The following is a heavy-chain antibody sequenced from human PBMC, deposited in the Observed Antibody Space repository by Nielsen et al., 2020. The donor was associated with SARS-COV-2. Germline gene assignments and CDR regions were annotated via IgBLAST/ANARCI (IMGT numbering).Heavy chain of an antibody. CDR3: AKLPADYDSSVDY. V-gene: IGHV3-74*01. CDR1: GFTSSNLW. CDR2: INYDGSFT. J-gene: IGHJ4*02. Sequence: GESLKISCTASGFTSSNLWTYWVRQAPGKGLVYVSRINYDGSFTHYAGSVKGRFTISRDNAKNSLYLQMNSLRAEDTALYYCAKLPADYDSSVDYWGQGTLVTVSS. D-gene: IGHD3-22*01.